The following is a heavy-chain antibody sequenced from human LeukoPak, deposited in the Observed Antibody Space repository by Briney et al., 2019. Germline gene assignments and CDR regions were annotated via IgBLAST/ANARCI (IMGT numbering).Heavy chain of an antibody. Sequence: PSETLSLTCTVSGGSISSGGYYWSWIRQHPGKGLEWIGYIYYSGSTYYNPSLKSRVTISVDTSKNQFSLKPSSVTAADTAVYYCARGYGYSYLFDYWGQGTLVTVSS. V-gene: IGHV4-31*03. CDR1: GGSISSGGYY. J-gene: IGHJ4*02. CDR3: ARGYGYSYLFDY. CDR2: IYYSGST. D-gene: IGHD5-18*01.